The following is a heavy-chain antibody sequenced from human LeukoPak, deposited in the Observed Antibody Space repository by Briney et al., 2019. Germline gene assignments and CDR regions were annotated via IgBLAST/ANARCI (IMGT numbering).Heavy chain of an antibody. D-gene: IGHD3-10*01. CDR2: IYYSGST. CDR1: GGSISSYY. CDR3: AKDLYGSGSYGAFDI. J-gene: IGHJ3*02. V-gene: IGHV4-59*12. Sequence: PSETLSLTCTVSGGSISSYYWSWIRQPPGKGLEWIGYIYYSGSTNYNPSLKSRVTISVDTSKNQFSLKLSSVTAADTAVYYCAKDLYGSGSYGAFDIWGQGTMVTVSS.